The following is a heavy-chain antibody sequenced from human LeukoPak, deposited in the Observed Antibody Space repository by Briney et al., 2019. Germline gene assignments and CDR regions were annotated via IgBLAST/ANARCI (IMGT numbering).Heavy chain of an antibody. CDR1: GGSISSSTYY. Sequence: KPSETLSLTCSVSGGSISSSTYYWGWIRQPPGKGLEWIGNIYNGGSTYYNPSLKSRVTISVDTSKNQFSLKLSSVTAADTAVYYCARQAYSSNLGWFDPWGQGTLVTVSS. CDR3: ARQAYSSNLGWFDP. V-gene: IGHV4-39*01. J-gene: IGHJ5*02. D-gene: IGHD6-13*01. CDR2: IYNGGST.